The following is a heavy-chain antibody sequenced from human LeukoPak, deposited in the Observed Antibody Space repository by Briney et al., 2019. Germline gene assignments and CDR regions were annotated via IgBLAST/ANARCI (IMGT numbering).Heavy chain of an antibody. D-gene: IGHD6-13*01. CDR2: VNLSGST. V-gene: IGHV4-34*01. J-gene: IGHJ5*02. CDR3: ARVHSSSWYKGYNWFDP. Sequence: SETLSLTCAVYGGSFSGYYWSWICQPPGKGPEWIGEVNLSGSTNYNPSRKSRVTISVDTSKNQFSLKLSSATAADTAVYYCARVHSSSWYKGYNWFDPWGQGTLVTVSS. CDR1: GGSFSGYY.